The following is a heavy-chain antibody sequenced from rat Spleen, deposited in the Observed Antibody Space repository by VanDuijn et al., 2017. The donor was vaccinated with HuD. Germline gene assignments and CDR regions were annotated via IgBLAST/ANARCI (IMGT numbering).Heavy chain of an antibody. Sequence: EVQLVESGGGLVQPGRSLKLSCAASGFTFSNYDMAWVRQAPTQGLEWVASIRTSGGTTYYRDSVKGRFTVSRDNAKSTLYLQMDSLRSEDTATYYCARGDYGGYNWGQGVMVTVSS. D-gene: IGHD1-11*01. CDR1: GFTFSNYD. V-gene: IGHV5-25*01. J-gene: IGHJ2*01. CDR3: ARGDYGGYN. CDR2: IRTSGGTT.